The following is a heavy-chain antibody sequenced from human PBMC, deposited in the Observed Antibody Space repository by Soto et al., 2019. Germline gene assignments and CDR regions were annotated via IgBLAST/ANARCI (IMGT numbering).Heavy chain of an antibody. CDR1: GYTFTSYC. Sequence: ASVKVSCKASGYTFTSYCMHWVRQAPGQGLEWMGMINPSGGTTNYAQKFQGWVTMTRDTSITTAYMELRRLRSEETAVYYCARGLTGFYRGSYYYAVDVWGQGTTVTVSS. D-gene: IGHD3-9*01. J-gene: IGHJ6*02. CDR2: INPSGGTT. V-gene: IGHV1-46*01. CDR3: ARGLTGFYRGSYYYAVDV.